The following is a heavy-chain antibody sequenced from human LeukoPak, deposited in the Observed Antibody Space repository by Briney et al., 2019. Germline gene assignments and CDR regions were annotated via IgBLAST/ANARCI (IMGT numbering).Heavy chain of an antibody. CDR1: GYTFTSYD. J-gene: IGHJ6*03. CDR2: MNPNSGNT. V-gene: IGHV1-8*03. D-gene: IGHD1-7*01. Sequence: GASVKVSCTASGYTFTSYDINWVRQATGQGLEWMGWMNPNSGNTGYAQKFQGRVTITRNTSISTAYMELSSLRSEDTAVYYCARGHNWNYPSYYMDVWGKGTTVTVSS. CDR3: ARGHNWNYPSYYMDV.